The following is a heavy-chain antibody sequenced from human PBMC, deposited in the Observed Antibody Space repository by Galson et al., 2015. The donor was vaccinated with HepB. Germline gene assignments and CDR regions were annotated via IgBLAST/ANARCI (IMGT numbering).Heavy chain of an antibody. V-gene: IGHV1-18*04. CDR2: ISAYNGNT. Sequence: SVKVSCKASGYTFTSYGISWVRQAPGQGLEWMGWISAYNGNTNYAQKLQGRVTMTTDTSTSTAYMELRSLRSDDTAVYYCARELRAWFGELYGSDYWGQGTLVTVSS. J-gene: IGHJ4*02. CDR1: GYTFTSYG. CDR3: ARELRAWFGELYGSDY. D-gene: IGHD3-10*01.